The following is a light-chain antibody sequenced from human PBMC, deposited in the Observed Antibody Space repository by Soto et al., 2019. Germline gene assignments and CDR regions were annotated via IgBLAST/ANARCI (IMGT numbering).Light chain of an antibody. CDR2: SAS. CDR1: QAIRDE. Sequence: DIRMTQSPSSLSAYVGDRVTITCRASQAIRDELGWYQQRPGKAPKCLIYSASRLQSGVPSRFSGSGSGTEFTLTISSLQPEDSATYYCLQHNYYPLTFGGGTKVEI. CDR3: LQHNYYPLT. V-gene: IGKV1-17*01. J-gene: IGKJ4*01.